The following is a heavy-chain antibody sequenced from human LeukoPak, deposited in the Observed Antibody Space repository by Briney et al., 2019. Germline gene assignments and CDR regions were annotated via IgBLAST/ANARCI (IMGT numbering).Heavy chain of an antibody. CDR3: ARELVGILWWKNWFDP. Sequence: SETLSLTCTVSGGSISSSSYYWGWIRQPPGKGLEWIGSIYYSGSTNYNPSLKSRVTMSVDTSKNQFSLKLSSVTAADTAVYYCARELVGILWWKNWFDPWGQGTLVTVSS. V-gene: IGHV4-39*07. CDR2: IYYSGST. CDR1: GGSISSSSYY. D-gene: IGHD2-21*01. J-gene: IGHJ5*02.